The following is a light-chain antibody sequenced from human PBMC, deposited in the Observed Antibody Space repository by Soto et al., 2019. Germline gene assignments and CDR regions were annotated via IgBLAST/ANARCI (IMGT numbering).Light chain of an antibody. CDR3: QHYVTSQLT. CDR1: QSVSNNY. V-gene: IGKV3-20*01. CDR2: GAS. Sequence: EIVLTQSPGTLSLSPGERATLSCRASQSVSNNYLAWYQQKPGQAPRLLIYGASSRATGIPDRFSGRGSGTDFTLTISRLEPEDFSVYYCQHYVTSQLTFGGGTKVEIK. J-gene: IGKJ4*01.